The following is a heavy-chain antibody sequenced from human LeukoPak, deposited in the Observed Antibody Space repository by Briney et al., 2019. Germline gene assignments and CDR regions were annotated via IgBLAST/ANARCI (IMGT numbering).Heavy chain of an antibody. CDR3: ARDLSATWYSLAY. Sequence: GGSLRLSCVGAGFNNADYGMSWVRQAPGKGLEWGSGIDWSGEASEYADSVKGRFTISRDNAKNSLYLQMNTLRPEDTGLYYCARDLSATWYSLAYWGQGTLVTVSS. CDR2: IDWSGEAS. J-gene: IGHJ4*02. D-gene: IGHD2-15*01. V-gene: IGHV3-20*04. CDR1: GFNNADYG.